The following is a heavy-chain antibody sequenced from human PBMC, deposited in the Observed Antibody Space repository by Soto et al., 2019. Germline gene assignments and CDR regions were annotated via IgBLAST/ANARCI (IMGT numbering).Heavy chain of an antibody. V-gene: IGHV3-30-3*01. D-gene: IGHD3-22*01. CDR2: ISYEGSNK. CDR3: ARSTYYYESHDYGMDV. J-gene: IGHJ6*02. CDR1: GFTFSTYA. Sequence: QVQLVESGGGVVQPGRSLRLSCAASGFTFSTYAIHWVRQAPGKGLEWVAVISYEGSNKYYADSGKGRFTISRDKSKNTLYLQMNSRSAEDTAVYYCARSTYYYESHDYGMDVWGQGTTVTVSS.